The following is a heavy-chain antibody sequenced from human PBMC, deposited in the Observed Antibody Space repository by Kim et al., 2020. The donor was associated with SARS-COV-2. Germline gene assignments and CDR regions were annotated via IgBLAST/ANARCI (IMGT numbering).Heavy chain of an antibody. V-gene: IGHV3-30*18. Sequence: GGSLRLSCAASGFTFSSYGMHWVRQAPGKGLEWVAVISYDGSNKYYADSVKGRFTISRDNSKNTLYLQMNSLRAEDTAVYYCAKAGGDSSSWYRSYYYYG. J-gene: IGHJ6*01. CDR1: GFTFSSYG. CDR2: ISYDGSNK. CDR3: AKAGGDSSSWYRSYYYYG. D-gene: IGHD6-13*01.